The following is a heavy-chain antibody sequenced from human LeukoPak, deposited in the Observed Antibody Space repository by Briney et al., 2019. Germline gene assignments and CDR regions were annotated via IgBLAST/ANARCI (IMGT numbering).Heavy chain of an antibody. CDR1: GGSISSYY. Sequence: SETLSLTCTVSGGSISSYYWSWIRQPPGKELEWVWYIYNSESTNHNPSLKGRVTISVDTSKNQFTLKLSSVTAADTAVYYRARLRENYYYMDVWGKGTTVTVSS. V-gene: IGHV4-4*09. CDR3: ARLRENYYYMDV. J-gene: IGHJ6*03. CDR2: IYNSEST.